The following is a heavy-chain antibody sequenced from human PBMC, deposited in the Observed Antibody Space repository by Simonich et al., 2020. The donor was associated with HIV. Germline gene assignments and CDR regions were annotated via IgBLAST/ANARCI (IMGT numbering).Heavy chain of an antibody. CDR3: ARGGDGYKGSSFDY. D-gene: IGHD5-12*01. CDR2: INHSGST. Sequence: VQLQQWGAGLLKPSETLSLTCAVYGGSFSGYYWSWIRQPPGKGLEWIGEINHSGSTNDNPALKSRVTISVDTSKNQFSLKLSSVTAADTAVYYCARGGDGYKGSSFDYWGQGTLVTVSS. V-gene: IGHV4-34*01. J-gene: IGHJ4*02. CDR1: GGSFSGYY.